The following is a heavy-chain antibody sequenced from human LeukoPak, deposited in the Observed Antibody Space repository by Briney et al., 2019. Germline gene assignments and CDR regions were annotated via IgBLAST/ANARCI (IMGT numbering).Heavy chain of an antibody. CDR3: ASGIAVAGTRWFDP. CDR2: IYYSGST. CDR1: GGSISSSSYY. J-gene: IGHJ5*02. Sequence: PSETLSLTCTVSGGSISSSSYYWGWIRQPPGKGLEWIGSIYYSGSTYYNPSLKSRVIISVDTSKNQFSLKLSSVTAADTAVYYCASGIAVAGTRWFDPWGQGTLVTVSS. V-gene: IGHV4-39*01. D-gene: IGHD6-19*01.